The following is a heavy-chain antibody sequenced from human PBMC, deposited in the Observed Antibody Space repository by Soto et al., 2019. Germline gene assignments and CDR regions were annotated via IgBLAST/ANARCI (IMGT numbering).Heavy chain of an antibody. V-gene: IGHV3-23*01. CDR2: IGGRGNSA. CDR1: GFIFTNYA. D-gene: IGHD5-12*01. J-gene: IGHJ3*01. Sequence: TGGSLRLSCAASGFIFTNYAMNWVRQAPGKGLEWVSVIGGRGNSAYYADPVQGRFTISRDNSKNTLSLQMSSLTADDTAIYYCVREGRGSFDFWGRGTMVTVSS. CDR3: VREGRGSFDF.